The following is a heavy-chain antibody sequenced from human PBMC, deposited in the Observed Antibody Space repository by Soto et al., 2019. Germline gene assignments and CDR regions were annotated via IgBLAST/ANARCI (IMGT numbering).Heavy chain of an antibody. J-gene: IGHJ3*02. Sequence: ASVKVSCKASGYTFTSYAMHWVRQAPGQRLEWMGWINAGNGNTKYSQKFQGRVTITRDTSASTAYMELSSLRSEDTAVYYCARDHLYCSSTSCRSSRSRDDAFDIWGQGTMVTVSS. D-gene: IGHD2-2*01. CDR3: ARDHLYCSSTSCRSSRSRDDAFDI. CDR1: GYTFTSYA. CDR2: INAGNGNT. V-gene: IGHV1-3*01.